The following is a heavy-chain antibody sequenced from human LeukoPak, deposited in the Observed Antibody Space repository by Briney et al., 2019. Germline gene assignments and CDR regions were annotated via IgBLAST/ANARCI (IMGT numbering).Heavy chain of an antibody. V-gene: IGHV3-66*01. J-gene: IGHJ4*02. CDR2: IYSGGST. CDR1: GFTVISKY. CDR3: ARGGIAESFDS. D-gene: IGHD6-13*01. Sequence: GGSLRLSCAASGFTVISKYMSWVRQAPGKGLEWVSVIYSGGSTYYADSVKGRFTISRDTSKNTLYLQMNSLRAEDTAVYYCARGGIAESFDSWGQGTLVTVSS.